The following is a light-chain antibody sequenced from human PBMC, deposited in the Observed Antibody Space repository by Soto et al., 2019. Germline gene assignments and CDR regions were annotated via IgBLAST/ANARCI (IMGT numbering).Light chain of an antibody. V-gene: IGLV2-14*03. CDR3: SSCTSISARHVV. CDR2: EVS. Sequence: QSALTQPASVSGSPGQSITISCTGTSSDVGGYNYVSWYQQHPGKAPKLMIYEVSNRPSGVSNRFSGSKSGNTASLIISGLRAEDEADYYCSSCTSISARHVVIGGGTKLTVL. J-gene: IGLJ2*01. CDR1: SSDVGGYNY.